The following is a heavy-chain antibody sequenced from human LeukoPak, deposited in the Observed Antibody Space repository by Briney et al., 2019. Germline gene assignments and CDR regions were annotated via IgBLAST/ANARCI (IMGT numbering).Heavy chain of an antibody. CDR1: GFNVGSNY. CDR3: ARDATDGGPSGY. Sequence: GGSLRLSCAASGFNVGSNYMFWVRQAPGKGLEWVSVIYSGGGTYYVDSVKGRFTISRDNSKNTLYLQMYSLRADDTAVYYCARDATDGGPSGYWGQGTLVTVSS. CDR2: IYSGGGT. J-gene: IGHJ4*02. V-gene: IGHV3-66*01. D-gene: IGHD4-23*01.